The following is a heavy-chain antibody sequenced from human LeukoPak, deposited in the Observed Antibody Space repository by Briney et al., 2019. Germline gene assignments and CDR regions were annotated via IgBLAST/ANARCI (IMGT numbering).Heavy chain of an antibody. J-gene: IGHJ4*02. CDR2: IRYDGSNK. Sequence: GESLKISCAASGFTFSSYGMHWVRQAPGKGLEWVAFIRYDGSNKYYADSVKGRFTISRDNSKNTLYLQMNSLRAEDTAVYYCAKDRSYYDFWSGYCFDYWGQGTLVTVSS. CDR3: AKDRSYYDFWSGYCFDY. V-gene: IGHV3-30*02. CDR1: GFTFSSYG. D-gene: IGHD3-3*01.